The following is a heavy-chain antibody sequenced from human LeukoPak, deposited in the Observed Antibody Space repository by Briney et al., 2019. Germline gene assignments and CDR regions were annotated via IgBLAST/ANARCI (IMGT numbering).Heavy chain of an antibody. CDR1: GYTLTELS. D-gene: IGHD5-18*01. J-gene: IGHJ3*02. V-gene: IGHV1-24*01. Sequence: ASVKVSCKVSGYTLTELSMHWVRQAPGKGLEWMGGFDPEDGETIYAQKFQGRVTMTEDTSTDTAYMELSSLRSEDTAVYYCARDLGGYSYGRDAFDIWGQGTMVTVSS. CDR2: FDPEDGET. CDR3: ARDLGGYSYGRDAFDI.